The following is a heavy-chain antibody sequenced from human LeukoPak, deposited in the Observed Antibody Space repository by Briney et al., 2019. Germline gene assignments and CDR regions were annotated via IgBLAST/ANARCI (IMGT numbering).Heavy chain of an antibody. CDR3: AREGYASGSP. CDR1: GFTFSNYE. V-gene: IGHV3-48*03. Sequence: GGSLRLSCSASGFTFSNYEMNWVRQAPGKGLEWVSYISSSGSTIYYADSVKGRFTISRDNAKNSLYLQMNSLRAEDTAVYYCAREGYASGSPWGQGTLVTVSS. CDR2: ISSSGSTI. J-gene: IGHJ5*02. D-gene: IGHD6-19*01.